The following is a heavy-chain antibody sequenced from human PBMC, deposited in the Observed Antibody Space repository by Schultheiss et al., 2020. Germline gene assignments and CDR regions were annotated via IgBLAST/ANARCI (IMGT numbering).Heavy chain of an antibody. CDR1: GFTFSGST. V-gene: IGHV3-23*01. J-gene: IGHJ6*02. D-gene: IGHD6-13*01. CDR2: ISGSGGST. CDR3: AKSIAAAGTLSGRMDV. Sequence: GGSLRLSCAPSGFTFSGSTMHWVRQASGKGLEWVSAISGSGGSTYYADSVKGRFTISRDNSKNTLYLQMNSLRAEDTAVYYCAKSIAAAGTLSGRMDVWGQGTTVTVSS.